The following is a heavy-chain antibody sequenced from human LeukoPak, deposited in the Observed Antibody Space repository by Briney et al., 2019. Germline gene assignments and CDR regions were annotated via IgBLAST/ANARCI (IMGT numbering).Heavy chain of an antibody. D-gene: IGHD5-12*01. J-gene: IGHJ4*02. CDR2: INSDGSSI. CDR3: AREGRVSGYDFDC. V-gene: IGHV3-74*03. Sequence: GGSLRLSCAASGFTFSSYAMSWVRQAPGKGLEWVSRINSDGSSITYAASVKGRFTISRDNAKNTLYLQMNSLRVEDTAVYYCAREGRVSGYDFDCWGQGTLVTVSS. CDR1: GFTFSSYA.